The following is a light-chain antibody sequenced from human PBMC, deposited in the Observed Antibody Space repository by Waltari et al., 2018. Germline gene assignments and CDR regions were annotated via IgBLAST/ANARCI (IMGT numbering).Light chain of an antibody. Sequence: LVLTQSPSASASLGASVKLTCSSSSGYSSNVIAWLQQQPGKGPRYLMKVNSDGSHRKGDDIPDRFSASNSGTEYYLTISSLQSEDEADYYCQTGGHGTWVFGGGTKLTVL. V-gene: IGLV4-69*01. CDR3: QTGGHGTWV. CDR1: SGYSSNV. J-gene: IGLJ3*02. CDR2: VNSDGSH.